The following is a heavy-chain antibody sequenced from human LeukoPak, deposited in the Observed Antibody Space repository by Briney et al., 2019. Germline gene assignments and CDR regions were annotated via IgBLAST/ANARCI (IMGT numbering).Heavy chain of an antibody. V-gene: IGHV3-7*01. CDR2: IKQDGSEK. J-gene: IGHJ4*02. D-gene: IGHD6-13*01. Sequence: PGGSLRLSCAASGFTFSSYWMSWVRQAPGKGLEWVANIKQDGSEKYYADSVKGRFTISRDNSKNTLYLQMNSLRAEDTAVYYCARVLSRRTPFDYWGQGTLVTVSS. CDR3: ARVLSRRTPFDY. CDR1: GFTFSSYW.